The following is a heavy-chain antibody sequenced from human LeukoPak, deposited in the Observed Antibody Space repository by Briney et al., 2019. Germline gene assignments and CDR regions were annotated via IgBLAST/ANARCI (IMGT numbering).Heavy chain of an antibody. CDR1: GDSISSSSYY. J-gene: IGHJ4*02. Sequence: ASETLSLTCTVSGDSISSSSYYWGWIRQPPGRGLERIGSIYYSRSTYYNPSLKSRVDISIDTSKNQFSLKLSSVTAADTAVYHCASSRGSYFDNWGQGTLVTVSS. V-gene: IGHV4-39*01. CDR2: IYYSRST. D-gene: IGHD1-26*01. CDR3: ASSRGSYFDN.